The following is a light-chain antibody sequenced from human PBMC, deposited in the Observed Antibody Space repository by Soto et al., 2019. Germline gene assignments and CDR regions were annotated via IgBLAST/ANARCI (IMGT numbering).Light chain of an antibody. Sequence: SALTQPASVSGSPGQSITISCTGTSSDIGAYNYVSWYQHHPGKAPKLMIYEVSNRPSGVSSRFSGSKSGNTASLTISGLQAEDESDYYCCSYASNNRGVFGTGTKVTVL. J-gene: IGLJ1*01. CDR2: EVS. CDR1: SSDIGAYNY. V-gene: IGLV2-14*01. CDR3: CSYASNNRGV.